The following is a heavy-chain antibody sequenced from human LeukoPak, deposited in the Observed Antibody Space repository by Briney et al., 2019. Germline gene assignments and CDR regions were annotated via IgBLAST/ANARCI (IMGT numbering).Heavy chain of an antibody. CDR1: GFTVSSNY. J-gene: IGHJ4*02. CDR3: AKELLLWFGELSSGY. CDR2: ISGSDGST. V-gene: IGHV3-23*01. D-gene: IGHD3-10*01. Sequence: GGSLRLSCAASGFTVSSNYMSWVRQAPGKGLEWVSAISGSDGSTYYADSVKGRFTISRDNSKNTLYLQMNSLRAEDTAVYYCAKELLLWFGELSSGYWGQGTLVTVSS.